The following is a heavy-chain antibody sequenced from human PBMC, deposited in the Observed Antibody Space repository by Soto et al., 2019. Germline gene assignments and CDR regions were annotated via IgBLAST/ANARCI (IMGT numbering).Heavy chain of an antibody. CDR2: IYYSGNT. CDR3: ARSPHYYDSSGYLDWFDP. Sequence: PSETLSLTCTVSGGSLSNSYWSWIRQPPGKGLEWIGYIYYSGNTYYNPSLKSRVTISGDTSKNQFSLILSSVTAADTAVYYCARSPHYYDSSGYLDWFDPWGQGTLVTVSS. J-gene: IGHJ5*02. V-gene: IGHV4-59*12. CDR1: GGSLSNSY. D-gene: IGHD3-22*01.